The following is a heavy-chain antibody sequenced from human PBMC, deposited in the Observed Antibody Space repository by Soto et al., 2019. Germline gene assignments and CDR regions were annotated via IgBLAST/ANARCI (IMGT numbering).Heavy chain of an antibody. CDR3: ARAPDPMVVVVAATLGPDAFDI. D-gene: IGHD2-15*01. CDR1: GFTFSSYS. CDR2: ISSSSSYI. V-gene: IGHV3-21*01. Sequence: GGSLRLSCAASGFTFSSYSMNWVRQAPGKGLEWVSSISSSSSYIYYADSVKGRFTISRDNAKNSLYLQMNSLRAEDTAVYYCARAPDPMVVVVAATLGPDAFDIWGQGTMVTVSS. J-gene: IGHJ3*02.